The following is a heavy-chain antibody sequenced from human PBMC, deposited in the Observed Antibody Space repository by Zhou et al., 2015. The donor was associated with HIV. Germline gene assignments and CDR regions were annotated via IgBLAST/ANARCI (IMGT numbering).Heavy chain of an antibody. CDR1: GGTFSSYA. CDR3: ARWGASGASIFYCSSTSCYLDY. J-gene: IGHJ4*03. CDR2: IIPIFGTA. D-gene: IGHD2-2*01. Sequence: QVQLVQSGAEVKKPGSSVKVSCKASGGTFSSYAISWVRQAPGQGLEWMGGIIPIFGTANYAQKFQGRVTITADESTSTAYMELSSLRSEDTAVYYCARWGASGASIFYCSSTSCYLDYVGPGDPGPPSP. V-gene: IGHV1-69*12.